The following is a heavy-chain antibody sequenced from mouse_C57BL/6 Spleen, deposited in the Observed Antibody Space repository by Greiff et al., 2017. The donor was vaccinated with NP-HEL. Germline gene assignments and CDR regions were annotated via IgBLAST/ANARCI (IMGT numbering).Heavy chain of an antibody. Sequence: QVQLQQPGAELVKPGASVKLSCKASGYTFTSYWMHWVKQRPGQGLEWIGMIHPNSGSTNYNEKFKSKATLTVDKSSSTAYMQLSSLTSEDSAVYYCAREDRVYDGYYVDAMDYWGQGTSVTVSS. J-gene: IGHJ4*01. CDR1: GYTFTSYW. D-gene: IGHD2-3*01. CDR3: AREDRVYDGYYVDAMDY. V-gene: IGHV1-64*01. CDR2: IHPNSGST.